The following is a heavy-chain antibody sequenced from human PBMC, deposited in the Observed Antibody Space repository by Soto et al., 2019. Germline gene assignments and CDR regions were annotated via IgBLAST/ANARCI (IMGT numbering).Heavy chain of an antibody. CDR3: ARAVQVNTPAFVY. Sequence: QVQLVQSGAEMKKPGSSVKVSCQSSGGTFTTYAMNWVRQAPGQGPEWMGDISPMFGAANYAPKFQGRVTITADESTGTSSMQLSSLTSEDTALYFCARAVQVNTPAFVYWGQGTLVTVSS. V-gene: IGHV1-69*19. CDR2: ISPMFGAA. CDR1: GGTFTTYA. D-gene: IGHD3-22*01. J-gene: IGHJ4*02.